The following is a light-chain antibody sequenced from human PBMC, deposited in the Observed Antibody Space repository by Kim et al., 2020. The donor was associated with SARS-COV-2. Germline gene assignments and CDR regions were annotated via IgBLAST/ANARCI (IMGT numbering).Light chain of an antibody. CDR3: SSYTTSTTRV. CDR1: SSDVGGYNY. J-gene: IGLJ3*02. CDR2: DVG. Sequence: QSALTQPASVSGSPGQSITISCSGSSSDVGGYNYVSWYQQHQGKAPKLIIYDVGTRPSGVPYRFSGSKSGNTASLTISGLQTEDEADYYCSSYTTSTTRVFGGGTELTVL. V-gene: IGLV2-14*03.